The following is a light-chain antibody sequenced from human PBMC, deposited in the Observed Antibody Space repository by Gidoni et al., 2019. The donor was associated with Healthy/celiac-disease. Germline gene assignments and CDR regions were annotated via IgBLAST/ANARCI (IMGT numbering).Light chain of an antibody. V-gene: IGKV3-15*01. CDR2: GAS. CDR3: QQYNNWPPKT. J-gene: IGKJ1*01. Sequence: EIVMTQSPATLSVSPGERATLSCRASQSVGSNLAWYQQKPGQAPRRLIYGASTRATGIPARFSGSGSGTECTLTISSLQSEDFAVYCCQQYNNWPPKTFGQGTKVEIK. CDR1: QSVGSN.